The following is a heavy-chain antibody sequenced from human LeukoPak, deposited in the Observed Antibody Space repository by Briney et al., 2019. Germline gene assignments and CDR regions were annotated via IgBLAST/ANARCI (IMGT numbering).Heavy chain of an antibody. J-gene: IGHJ3*02. CDR3: AREVGTPQAFDI. D-gene: IGHD1-26*01. Sequence: PGGSLRLSWAAFRFTFSNYAANWVRPAPGKGLEWVSYINSRSSTIYYADSVRGRFTISRDNAKNSLYLQMNSLKAEDTAIYYCAREVGTPQAFDIWGQGTMVTVSS. CDR2: INSRSSTI. V-gene: IGHV3-48*01. CDR1: RFTFSNYA.